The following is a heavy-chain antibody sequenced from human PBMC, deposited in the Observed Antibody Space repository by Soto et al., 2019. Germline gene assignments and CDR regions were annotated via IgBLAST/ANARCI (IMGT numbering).Heavy chain of an antibody. V-gene: IGHV4-39*01. J-gene: IGHJ5*02. D-gene: IGHD3-3*01. CDR1: GGSISSSSYY. Sequence: QLQLQESGPGLVKPSETLSLTCTVSGGSISSSSYYWGWIRQPPGKGLEWIGSIYYSGSTYYNPSLKSRVTISVDTSKNQFPLKLSSVTAADTAVYYCARHYYDFWSGFVLGALFDPWGQGTLVTVSS. CDR3: ARHYYDFWSGFVLGALFDP. CDR2: IYYSGST.